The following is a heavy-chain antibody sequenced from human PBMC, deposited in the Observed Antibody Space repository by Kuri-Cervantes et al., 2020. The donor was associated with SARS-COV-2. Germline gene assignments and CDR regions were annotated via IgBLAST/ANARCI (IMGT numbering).Heavy chain of an antibody. V-gene: IGHV3-30*03. J-gene: IGHJ2*01. CDR3: ARDGGKGHGPGLYYWYFNL. CDR2: ISYDGGNE. D-gene: IGHD2-15*01. CDR1: GFTFSSYE. Sequence: GGSLRLSCAASGFTFSSYEMNWVRQAPGKGLEWVAVISYDGGNEYYTDSVKGRFTISRDNSKNTLYLQMNSLRPEDTAVYYCARDGGKGHGPGLYYWYFNLWGRGTLVTVSS.